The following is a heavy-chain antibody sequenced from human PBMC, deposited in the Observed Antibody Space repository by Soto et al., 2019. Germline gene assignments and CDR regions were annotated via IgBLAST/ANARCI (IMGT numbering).Heavy chain of an antibody. Sequence: EVQLLESGGGLVHPGESLRLSCAASGFTFSSYAMSWVRQAPGKGLEWVLGIAYSGATTYYADSVKGRFTISRDNSKNTLYLQMNSLRAEDTAVYYCAKGFRGDFDFWGQGTLVTVSS. CDR2: IAYSGATT. V-gene: IGHV3-23*01. J-gene: IGHJ4*02. CDR3: AKGFRGDFDF. CDR1: GFTFSSYA. D-gene: IGHD3-16*01.